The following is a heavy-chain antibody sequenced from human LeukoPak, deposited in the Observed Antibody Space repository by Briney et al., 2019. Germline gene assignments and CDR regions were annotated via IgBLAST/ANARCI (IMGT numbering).Heavy chain of an antibody. Sequence: ASVKVSCKSSVYTFTSYYMHWVRQAPGQGLAWLGIINPSGGSTSYAQKFQGRVTMTRDTSTSTVYMELSSLRSEDTAVYYCASAGYDGAFDYWGQGTLVTVSS. CDR2: INPSGGST. V-gene: IGHV1-46*03. CDR3: ASAGYDGAFDY. D-gene: IGHD5-12*01. CDR1: VYTFTSYY. J-gene: IGHJ4*02.